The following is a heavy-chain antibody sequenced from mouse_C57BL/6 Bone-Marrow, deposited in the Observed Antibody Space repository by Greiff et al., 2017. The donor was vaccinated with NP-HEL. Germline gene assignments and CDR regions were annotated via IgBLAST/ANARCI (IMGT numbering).Heavy chain of an antibody. D-gene: IGHD1-1*01. CDR3: ARWVYGSSYPYFDY. Sequence: EVQLQQSGPELVKPGASVKISCKASGYTFTDYYMNWVKQSHGKSLEWIGDINPNNGGTSYNQKFKGKATLTVDKSSSTAYMELRSLTSEDSAVYYCARWVYGSSYPYFDYWGQGTTLTVSS. J-gene: IGHJ2*01. V-gene: IGHV1-26*01. CDR2: INPNNGGT. CDR1: GYTFTDYY.